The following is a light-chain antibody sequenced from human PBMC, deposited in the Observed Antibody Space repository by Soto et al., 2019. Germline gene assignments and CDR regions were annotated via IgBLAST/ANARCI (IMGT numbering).Light chain of an antibody. CDR1: SSDVGGYNY. Sequence: QSALSQAPSASVTPGHSVAISCTPTSSDVGGYNYVSWYQQHPGKAPKLMIYEVNKRPSGVPDRFSGSKSGNTACLTVSGLQAEDEADYYCSSYAGSSNVFGTGTKVTVL. CDR2: EVN. J-gene: IGLJ1*01. V-gene: IGLV2-8*01. CDR3: SSYAGSSNV.